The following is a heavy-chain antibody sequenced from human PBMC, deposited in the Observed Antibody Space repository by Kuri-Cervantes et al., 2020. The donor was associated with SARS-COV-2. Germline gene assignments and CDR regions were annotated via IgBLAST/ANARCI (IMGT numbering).Heavy chain of an antibody. Sequence: GESLKISCAASGFTFSSYAMHWVRQAPGKGLEWVSLISWDGGSTYYADSVKGRFTISRDNSKNSLYLQMNSLRTEDTALYYCAKAVGRFLEWPPLYWGQGTLVTVSS. CDR2: ISWDGGST. CDR3: AKAVGRFLEWPPLY. CDR1: GFTFSSYA. J-gene: IGHJ4*02. V-gene: IGHV3-43*02. D-gene: IGHD3-3*01.